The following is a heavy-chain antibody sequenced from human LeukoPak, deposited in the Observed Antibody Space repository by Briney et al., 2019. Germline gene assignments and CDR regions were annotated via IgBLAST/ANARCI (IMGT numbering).Heavy chain of an antibody. CDR2: IIPIFGTA. V-gene: IGHV1-69*13. CDR1: GGTFSSYA. Sequence: SVEVSCKASGGTFSSYAISWVRQAPGQGLEWMGGIIPIFGTANYAQKFQGRVTITADESTSTAYMELSSLRSEDTAVYYCARVSLLWLGDYWYFDLWGRGTLVTVSS. D-gene: IGHD3-10*01. J-gene: IGHJ2*01. CDR3: ARVSLLWLGDYWYFDL.